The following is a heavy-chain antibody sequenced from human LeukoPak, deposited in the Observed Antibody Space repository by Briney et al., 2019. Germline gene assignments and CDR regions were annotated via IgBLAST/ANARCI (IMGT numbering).Heavy chain of an antibody. D-gene: IGHD5-12*01. CDR3: AGLPPQDPYYYGMDV. Sequence: GASVKVSCKASGGTFSSYAISWVRQAPGQGLEWMGGIIPIFGTANYAQKFQGRVTITADESTSTAYMELSSLRSEDTAVYYCAGLPPQDPYYYGMDVWGQGTTVTVSS. CDR2: IIPIFGTA. V-gene: IGHV1-69*13. CDR1: GGTFSSYA. J-gene: IGHJ6*02.